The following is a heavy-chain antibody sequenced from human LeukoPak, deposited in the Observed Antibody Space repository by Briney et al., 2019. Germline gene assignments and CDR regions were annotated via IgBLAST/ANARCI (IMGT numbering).Heavy chain of an antibody. V-gene: IGHV3-21*01. CDR1: GFTFSSYS. Sequence: GGSLRLCCAASGFTFSSYSMNWVRQAPGKGLEWVSSISSSSSYIYYADSVKGRFTISRDNAKNSLYLQMNSLRAEDTAVYYCASIIGGYSYGFDYWGQGTLVTVSS. J-gene: IGHJ4*02. CDR3: ASIIGGYSYGFDY. D-gene: IGHD5-18*01. CDR2: ISSSSSYI.